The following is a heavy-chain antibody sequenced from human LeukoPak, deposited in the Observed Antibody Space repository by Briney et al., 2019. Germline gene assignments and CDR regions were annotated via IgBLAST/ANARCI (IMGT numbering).Heavy chain of an antibody. D-gene: IGHD5-18*01. CDR1: GGSISSYY. V-gene: IGHV4-59*01. CDR2: IYYSGST. Sequence: SETLSLTCTVSGGSISSYYWSWIRQPPGKGLGWIGYIYYSGSTNYNPSLKSRVTISVDTSKNQFSLKLSSVTAADTAVYYCARGYSWYYFDYWGQGTLVTVSS. J-gene: IGHJ4*02. CDR3: ARGYSWYYFDY.